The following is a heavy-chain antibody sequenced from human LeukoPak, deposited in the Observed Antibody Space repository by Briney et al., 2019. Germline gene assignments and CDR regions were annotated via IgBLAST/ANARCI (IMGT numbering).Heavy chain of an antibody. J-gene: IGHJ6*03. CDR2: ISSSSSTI. V-gene: IGHV3-48*01. CDR3: ARANYMDV. Sequence: GGSLRLSCAASGFTFSSYAMSWVRQAPGKGLEWVSYISSSSSTIYYADSVKGRFTISRDNAKNSLYLQMNSLRAEDTAVYYCARANYMDVWGKGTTVTVSS. CDR1: GFTFSSYA.